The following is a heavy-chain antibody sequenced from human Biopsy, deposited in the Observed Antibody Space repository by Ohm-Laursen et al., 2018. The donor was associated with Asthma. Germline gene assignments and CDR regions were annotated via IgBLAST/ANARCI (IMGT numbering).Heavy chain of an antibody. CDR1: GGSFSGYY. Sequence: PSQTLSLTCAVYGGSFSGYYWSWICQPPGKGLEWIGEINHSGSTNYNPSLKSRVTISVDTSKNQFSLKLSSVTAADTAVYYCARITNDRIAAAGRYYYYGMDVWGQGTTVTVSS. J-gene: IGHJ6*02. CDR3: ARITNDRIAAAGRYYYYGMDV. D-gene: IGHD6-13*01. V-gene: IGHV4-34*01. CDR2: INHSGST.